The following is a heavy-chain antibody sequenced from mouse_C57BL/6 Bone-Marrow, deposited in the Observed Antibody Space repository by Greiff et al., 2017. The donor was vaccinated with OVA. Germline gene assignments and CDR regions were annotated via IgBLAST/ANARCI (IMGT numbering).Heavy chain of an antibody. CDR1: GFSLTSYG. J-gene: IGHJ2*01. CDR3: ARGYDYDRFDY. D-gene: IGHD2-4*01. CDR2: IWSGGST. Sequence: VKLVESGPGLVQPSQSLSITCTVSGFSLTSYGVHWVRQSPGKGLEWLGVIWSGGSTDYNAAFISRLSISKDNSKSQVFFKMNSLQADDTAIYYCARGYDYDRFDYWGQGTTLTVSS. V-gene: IGHV2-2*01.